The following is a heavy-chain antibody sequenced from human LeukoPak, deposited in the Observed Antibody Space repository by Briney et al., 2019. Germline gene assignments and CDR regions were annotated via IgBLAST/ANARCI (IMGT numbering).Heavy chain of an antibody. CDR3: ARDPRCLYDSSGYYPRFFDY. Sequence: GSLRLSCAASGFTVSSNYMSWVRQAPGKGLEWVSVIYSGGSTYYADTVKGRFTISRDNSKNTLYLQMNSLRAEDTAVYYCARDPRCLYDSSGYYPRFFDYWGQGTLVTVSS. V-gene: IGHV3-66*01. CDR1: GFTVSSNY. J-gene: IGHJ4*02. CDR2: IYSGGST. D-gene: IGHD3-22*01.